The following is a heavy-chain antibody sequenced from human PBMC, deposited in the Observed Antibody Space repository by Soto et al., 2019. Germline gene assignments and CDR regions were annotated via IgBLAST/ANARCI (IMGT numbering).Heavy chain of an antibody. Sequence: GGSKGLSCAGSGFILSDHYIDWVRQAPGKGLERVGRSRDKAQAYSTTYAASVKGRFTASRDESKNSAYLQMNSLKTEDTAVYYCGRATYYSDSSGYTRCLDSWGQGTLGTVYS. J-gene: IGHJ4*02. CDR3: GRATYYSDSSGYTRCLDS. CDR2: SRDKAQAYST. CDR1: GFILSDHY. D-gene: IGHD3-22*01. V-gene: IGHV3-72*01.